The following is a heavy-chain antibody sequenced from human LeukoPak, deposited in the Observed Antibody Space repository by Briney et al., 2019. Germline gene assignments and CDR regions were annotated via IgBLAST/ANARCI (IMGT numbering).Heavy chain of an antibody. Sequence: RGSLRLSCAASGFTFSSYAMSWVRQAPGKGLEWVSAISGSGGSTYYADSVKGRFTISRDNSKNTLYLQMNSLRAEDTAVYYCAKGRSRFLEGSLDYWGQGTLVTVSS. CDR2: ISGSGGST. V-gene: IGHV3-23*01. CDR1: GFTFSSYA. J-gene: IGHJ4*02. CDR3: AKGRSRFLEGSLDY. D-gene: IGHD3-3*01.